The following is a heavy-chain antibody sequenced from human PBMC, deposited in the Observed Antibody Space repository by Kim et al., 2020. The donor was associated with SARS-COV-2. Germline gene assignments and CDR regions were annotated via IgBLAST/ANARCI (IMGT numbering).Heavy chain of an antibody. V-gene: IGHV1-69*04. D-gene: IGHD6-13*01. CDR1: GGTFSSYA. J-gene: IGHJ3*02. CDR2: IIPILGIA. CDR3: ASVVESSSWADAFDI. Sequence: SVKVSCKASGGTFSSYAISWVRQAPGQGLEWMGRIIPILGIANYAQKFQGRVTITADKSTSTAYMELSSLRSEDTAVYYCASVVESSSWADAFDIWGQGTMVTVSS.